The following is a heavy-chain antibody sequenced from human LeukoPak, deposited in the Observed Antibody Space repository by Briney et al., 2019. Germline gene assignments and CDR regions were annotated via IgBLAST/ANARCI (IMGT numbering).Heavy chain of an antibody. D-gene: IGHD2-21*02. Sequence: GRSLRLSCAASGFTFYDYAMHWVRQAPGEGLEGVSGISWNSGSIGYAHSVKGRFNISRDNGKNCLYLQMNSLRAEDRALYYCAKDSRAIVVVTAIPGAFDIWGQGTMVTVSS. CDR1: GFTFYDYA. J-gene: IGHJ3*02. CDR2: ISWNSGSI. CDR3: AKDSRAIVVVTAIPGAFDI. V-gene: IGHV3-9*01.